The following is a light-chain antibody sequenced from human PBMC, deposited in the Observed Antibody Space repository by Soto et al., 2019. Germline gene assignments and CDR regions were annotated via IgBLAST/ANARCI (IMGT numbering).Light chain of an antibody. CDR1: SSDIGGYNY. J-gene: IGLJ2*01. CDR2: DVS. Sequence: QSALTQPASVSGSPGQSITISCTGTSSDIGGYNYVSWYQQHPGKAPKLMIYDVSNRPSGVSNRFSGSKSGNTASLTISRLQAEDEADYYCSSQAVRSTLVFGGGTKLTVL. V-gene: IGLV2-14*01. CDR3: SSQAVRSTLV.